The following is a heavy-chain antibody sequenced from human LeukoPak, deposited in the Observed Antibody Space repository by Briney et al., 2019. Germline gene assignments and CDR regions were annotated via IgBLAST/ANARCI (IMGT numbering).Heavy chain of an antibody. V-gene: IGHV1-69*05. CDR3: ARVYGDHQDLKYYFDY. Sequence: SVKVSCKASGGTFSSYAISWVRQAPGQGLERMGGIIPIFGTANYAQKFQGRVTITTDESTSTAYMELSSLRSEDTAVYYCARVYGDHQDLKYYFDYWGQGTLVTVSS. CDR2: IIPIFGTA. CDR1: GGTFSSYA. J-gene: IGHJ4*02. D-gene: IGHD4-17*01.